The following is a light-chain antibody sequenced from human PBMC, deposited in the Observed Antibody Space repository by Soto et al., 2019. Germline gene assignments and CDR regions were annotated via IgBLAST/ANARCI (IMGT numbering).Light chain of an antibody. CDR3: FSYAGSYIYV. CDR2: SND. J-gene: IGLJ1*01. CDR1: SSNIGSTT. Sequence: QSVLTQPPSASGTPGQRVTISCSGSSSNIGSTTVSWYQQLPGAAPKLLIYSNDQWPSGVPDRFSGSKSGTSASLAISGLQSEDEADYYCFSYAGSYIYVFGTGTKVTVL. V-gene: IGLV1-44*01.